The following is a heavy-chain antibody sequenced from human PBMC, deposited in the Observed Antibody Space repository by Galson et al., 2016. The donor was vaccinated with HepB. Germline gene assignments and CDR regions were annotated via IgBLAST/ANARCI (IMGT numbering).Heavy chain of an antibody. V-gene: IGHV1-69*13. J-gene: IGHJ6*02. CDR1: GGTFSNYA. CDR2: IIPIFGTT. D-gene: IGHD6-19*01. CDR3: ARQPRIAVAGTFYYGMDV. Sequence: SVKVSCKASGGTFSNYAISWVRQAPGQGLEWMGGIIPIFGTTNYAQKSQGRVTITADEFTSTAYMELSSLRSEDTAVYYCARQPRIAVAGTFYYGMDVWGQGTTVTVSS.